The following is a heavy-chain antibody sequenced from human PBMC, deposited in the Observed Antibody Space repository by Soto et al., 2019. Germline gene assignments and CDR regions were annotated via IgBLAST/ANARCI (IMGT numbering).Heavy chain of an antibody. CDR1: GFRFSGFG. D-gene: IGHD1-26*01. J-gene: IGHJ4*02. CDR3: ARDGVGATTFYGYFDY. CDR2: LRYDGSNK. V-gene: IGHV3-33*01. Sequence: QVQLVESGGGGVQPGRSLRLSCAASGFRFSGFGMHWVRQAPGKGLEWVAILRYDGSNKYYADSVKGRFTISRDNSQNTLYLQMDSLRVEDTAVYYCARDGVGATTFYGYFDYWGQGILVTVSS.